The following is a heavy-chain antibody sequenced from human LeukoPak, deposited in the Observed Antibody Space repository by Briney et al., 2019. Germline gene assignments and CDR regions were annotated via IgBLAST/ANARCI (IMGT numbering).Heavy chain of an antibody. CDR3: ASYVWGSYRPGGY. J-gene: IGHJ4*02. CDR2: IYYSGST. V-gene: IGHV4-39*01. CDR1: GGSISSSSYY. Sequence: PSETLSLTCTASGGSISSSSYYWGWIRQPPGKGLEWIGSIYYSGSTYYNPSLKSRVTISVDTSKNQFSLKLSSVTAADTAVYYCASYVWGSYRPGGYWGQGTLVTVSS. D-gene: IGHD3-16*02.